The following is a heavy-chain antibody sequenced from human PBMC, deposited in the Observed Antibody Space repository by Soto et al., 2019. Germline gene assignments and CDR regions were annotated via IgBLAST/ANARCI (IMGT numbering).Heavy chain of an antibody. Sequence: QVHLVQSGAEVKKPGSSVKVACKTSGGTFSRYAISWVRQAPGQGLEWMGGIIPKFGTVKYARRFHDKVTFSADESTSTAYMELSSLDFEDTAMYFCARGYPYRDFRFTASDNWGQGTLVTVSA. CDR1: GGTFSRYA. V-gene: IGHV1-69*01. CDR3: ARGYPYRDFRFTASDN. J-gene: IGHJ4*02. D-gene: IGHD4-17*01. CDR2: IIPKFGTV.